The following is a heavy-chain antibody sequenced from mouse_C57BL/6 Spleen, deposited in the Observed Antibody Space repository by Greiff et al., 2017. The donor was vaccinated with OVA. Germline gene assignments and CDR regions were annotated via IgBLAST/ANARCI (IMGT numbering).Heavy chain of an antibody. Sequence: VQLQQPGAELVKPGASVKLSCKASGYTFTSYWMQWVKQRPGQGLEWIGEIDPSDSYTNYNQKFKGKATLTVDTSSSTAYMQLSSLTSEDSAVYYCARRYYYYAMDYWGQGTSVTVSS. CDR1: GYTFTSYW. J-gene: IGHJ4*01. D-gene: IGHD2-14*01. CDR2: IDPSDSYT. CDR3: ARRYYYYAMDY. V-gene: IGHV1-50*01.